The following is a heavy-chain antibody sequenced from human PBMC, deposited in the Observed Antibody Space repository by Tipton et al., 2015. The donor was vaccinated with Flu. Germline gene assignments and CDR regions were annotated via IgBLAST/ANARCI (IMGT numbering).Heavy chain of an antibody. Sequence: SLRLSCTASGFTFSGYGMHWVRQAPGKGLEWVALIRNDGSDKYYADSVKGRFTISRDDSKNALYLLMSSLRPEDTAVYYCAKDGWDTSGWYPFDYWGQGTLVTVSA. J-gene: IGHJ4*02. CDR3: AKDGWDTSGWYPFDY. D-gene: IGHD6-19*01. V-gene: IGHV3-30*02. CDR1: GFTFSGYG. CDR2: IRNDGSDK.